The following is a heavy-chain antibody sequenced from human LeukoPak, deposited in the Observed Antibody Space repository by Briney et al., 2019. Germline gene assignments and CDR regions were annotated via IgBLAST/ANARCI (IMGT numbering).Heavy chain of an antibody. J-gene: IGHJ4*02. D-gene: IGHD3-3*01. CDR2: IYHSGST. V-gene: IGHV4-39*07. CDR3: ARDLRDFWSGYYTGSFDY. CDR1: GGSISSSSYY. Sequence: SETLSLTCTVSGGSISSSSYYWGWIRQPPGKGLEWIGSIYHSGSTYYNPSLKSRVTISVDTSKNQFSLKLSSVTAADTAVYYCARDLRDFWSGYYTGSFDYWGQGTLVTVSS.